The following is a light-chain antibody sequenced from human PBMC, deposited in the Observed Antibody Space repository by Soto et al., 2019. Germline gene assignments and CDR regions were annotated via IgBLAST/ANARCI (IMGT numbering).Light chain of an antibody. CDR1: QSVSSY. V-gene: IGKV3-11*01. CDR3: QQRSNCPPMYT. CDR2: DAS. J-gene: IGKJ2*01. Sequence: EIVLTQSPATLSLSPGERATLSCRASQSVSSYLAWYQQKPGQAPRLLIYDASNSATGIPARFSGSGSGTDFTLTISSLEPEDFAVYYCQQRSNCPPMYTFGQGTKLEIK.